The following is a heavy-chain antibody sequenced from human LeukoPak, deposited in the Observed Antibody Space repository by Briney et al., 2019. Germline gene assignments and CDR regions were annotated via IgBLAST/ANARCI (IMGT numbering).Heavy chain of an antibody. CDR2: FSFNGEST. J-gene: IGHJ5*02. Sequence: PGGTLRLSCAASGFTFSSYGMSWVRQAPGKGLEWVSSFSFNGESTYYADSVRGRFTISRDNSKNTVDLQMDSLRVEDTAVFYCARVGWGVDFGGGFDPWGQGTLVTVSS. V-gene: IGHV3-23*01. D-gene: IGHD3-16*01. CDR1: GFTFSSYG. CDR3: ARVGWGVDFGGGFDP.